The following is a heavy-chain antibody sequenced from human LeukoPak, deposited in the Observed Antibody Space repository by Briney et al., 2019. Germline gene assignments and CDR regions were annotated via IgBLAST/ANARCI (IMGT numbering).Heavy chain of an antibody. CDR1: GFTFSSYS. D-gene: IGHD3-22*01. CDR2: IYYSGST. Sequence: PGGSLRLSCAASGFTFSSYSMNWVRQPPGKGLEWIGSIYYSGSTYYNPSLKSRVTISVDTSKNQFSLKLSSVTAADTAVYYCARDRRYESSGYYYYYYMDVWGKGTTVTVSS. CDR3: ARDRRYESSGYYYYYYMDV. J-gene: IGHJ6*03. V-gene: IGHV4-38-2*02.